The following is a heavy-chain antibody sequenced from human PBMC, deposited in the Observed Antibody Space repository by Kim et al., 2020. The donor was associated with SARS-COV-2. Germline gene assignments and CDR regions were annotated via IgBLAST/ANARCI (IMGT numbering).Heavy chain of an antibody. Sequence: SETLSLTCAVHGGSFSGYYWSWIRQPPGKGLEWIGEINHSGSTNYNPSLKSRVTISVDTSKNQFSLKLSSVTAADTAVYYCARTGYGYGPTFDYWGQGTLVTVSS. CDR3: ARTGYGYGPTFDY. CDR1: GGSFSGYY. D-gene: IGHD5-18*01. J-gene: IGHJ4*02. CDR2: INHSGST. V-gene: IGHV4-34*01.